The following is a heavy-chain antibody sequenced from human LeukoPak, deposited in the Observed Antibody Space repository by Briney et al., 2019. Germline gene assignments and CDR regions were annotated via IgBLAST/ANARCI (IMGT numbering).Heavy chain of an antibody. Sequence: GASVKVSCKASGYTFTGYYMHWVRQAPGQGLEWMGWINPNSGGTNYAQKFQGRVTMTRDTSISTAYMELSRLRSDDTAVYYCARVGSSSWYYYFDYWGQGTLVTVSS. CDR2: INPNSGGT. J-gene: IGHJ4*02. CDR1: GYTFTGYY. D-gene: IGHD6-13*01. V-gene: IGHV1-2*02. CDR3: ARVGSSSWYYYFDY.